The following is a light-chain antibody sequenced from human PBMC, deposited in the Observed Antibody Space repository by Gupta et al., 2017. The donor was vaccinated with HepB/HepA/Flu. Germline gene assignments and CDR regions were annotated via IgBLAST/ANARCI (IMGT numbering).Light chain of an antibody. CDR2: WAS. CDR1: QSVLYSSNNKNY. CDR3: QQYYSTPLT. V-gene: IGKV4-1*01. Sequence: DIVIPPSPDSLAVSLGERATINCKSSQSVLYSSNNKNYLVWYQQKPGQPPKLLIYWASFRESGVPDRFSGSGSGTDFTLTISSLQAEDVAVYYCQQYYSTPLTFGGGTKVEIK. J-gene: IGKJ4*01.